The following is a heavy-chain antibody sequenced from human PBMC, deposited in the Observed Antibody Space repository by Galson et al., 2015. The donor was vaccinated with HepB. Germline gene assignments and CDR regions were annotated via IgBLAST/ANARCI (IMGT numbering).Heavy chain of an antibody. J-gene: IGHJ6*02. V-gene: IGHV1-69*13. Sequence: SVKVSCKASGGTFSSYAISWVRQAPGQGLEWMGGIIPIFGTANYAQKFQGRVTITADESTSTAYMELSSLRSEDTAVYYCARGGPTVEMATIMTSTYGVDVWGQGTTVTVS. CDR2: IIPIFGTA. CDR1: GGTFSSYA. CDR3: ARGGPTVEMATIMTSTYGVDV. D-gene: IGHD5-24*01.